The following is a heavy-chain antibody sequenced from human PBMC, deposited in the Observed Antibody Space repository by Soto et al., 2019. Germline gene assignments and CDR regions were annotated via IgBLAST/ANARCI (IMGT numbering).Heavy chain of an antibody. CDR3: ARTPCLEWLLGSYGMDV. V-gene: IGHV4-30-4*01. Sequence: QVQLQESGPGLVKPSQTLSLTCTVSGGSISSSDYYWSWIRQPPGKGLEWIGYIYYSGSTYYNPSLKSRVTISVDTSKNQFSLKLSSVTAADTAVYYCARTPCLEWLLGSYGMDVWGQGTTVTVSS. CDR2: IYYSGST. D-gene: IGHD3-3*01. J-gene: IGHJ6*02. CDR1: GGSISSSDYY.